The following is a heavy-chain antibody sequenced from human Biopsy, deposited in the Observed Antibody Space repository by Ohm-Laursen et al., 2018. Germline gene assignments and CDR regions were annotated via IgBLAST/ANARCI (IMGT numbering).Heavy chain of an antibody. CDR2: ISYHGSDK. CDR3: VKDVKERVGWFGYFDL. Sequence: SLRLSCTASGFTSSNYAMHWVRQAPGKGLEWVAVISYHGSDKYYAGSVQGRFIISRDNSNNTLYVQMNSLRHEDTAVYYCVKDVKERVGWFGYFDLWGRGTLVTVSS. CDR1: GFTSSNYA. J-gene: IGHJ2*01. V-gene: IGHV3-30*18. D-gene: IGHD3-10*01.